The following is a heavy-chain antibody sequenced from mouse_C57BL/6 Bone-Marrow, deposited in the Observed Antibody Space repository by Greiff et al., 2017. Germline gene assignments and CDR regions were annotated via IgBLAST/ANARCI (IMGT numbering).Heavy chain of an antibody. CDR3: ARSYYYGSSGIY. D-gene: IGHD1-1*01. CDR2: IDPSDSYT. V-gene: IGHV1-59*01. J-gene: IGHJ2*01. CDR1: GYTFTSYW. Sequence: QVQLQQPGAELVRPGTSVKLSCKASGYTFTSYWMHWVKQRPGQGLEWIGVIDPSDSYTNYNQKFKGKATLTVDTSSSTAYMQLSSLTSEDSAVYYCARSYYYGSSGIYWGQSTTLTVSS.